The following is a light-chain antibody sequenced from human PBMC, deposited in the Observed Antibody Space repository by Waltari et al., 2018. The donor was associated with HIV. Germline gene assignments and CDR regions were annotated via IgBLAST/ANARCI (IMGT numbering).Light chain of an antibody. Sequence: EIVLTQPPATLSVSPGERATLSCRARQSVSSNLAWYQQKPGQAPRLLIYRASTRTTCIPARFSGSGSGTEFTLTISSLQSEDFAVYYCQQYNDWPRGPFGQGTRLEIK. J-gene: IGKJ2*01. CDR2: RAS. CDR1: QSVSSN. CDR3: QQYNDWPRGP. V-gene: IGKV3-15*01.